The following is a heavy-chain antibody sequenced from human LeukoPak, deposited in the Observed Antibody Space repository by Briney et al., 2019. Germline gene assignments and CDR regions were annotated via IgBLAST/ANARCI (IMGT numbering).Heavy chain of an antibody. CDR2: IYHSGST. V-gene: IGHV4-39*07. CDR1: GGSISSTTYY. D-gene: IGHD3-10*01. J-gene: IGHJ4*02. Sequence: SETLSLTCTVSGGSISSTTYYWGWIRQPPGKGLEWIGEIYHSGSTNYNPSLKSRVTISVDKSKNQFSLKLSSVTAADTAVYYCARGSIMVRGPPDYWGQGTLVTVSS. CDR3: ARGSIMVRGPPDY.